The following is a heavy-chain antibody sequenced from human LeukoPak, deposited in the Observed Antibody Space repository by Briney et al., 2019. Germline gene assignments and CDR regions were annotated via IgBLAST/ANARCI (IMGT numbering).Heavy chain of an antibody. J-gene: IGHJ3*02. CDR1: GGSINIYYHS. CDR2: IYHSGST. CDR3: ARGVEDRGVMNAFDI. V-gene: IGHV4-30-2*01. Sequence: SETLSLTCTVSGGSINIYYHSWSWLRHPPGKGLEGIGHIYHSGSTYYNPSLKSRVTISVDRSKNQFSLKLNSVTAADTAVYYCARGVEDRGVMNAFDIWDQGTMVSASS. D-gene: IGHD3-10*01.